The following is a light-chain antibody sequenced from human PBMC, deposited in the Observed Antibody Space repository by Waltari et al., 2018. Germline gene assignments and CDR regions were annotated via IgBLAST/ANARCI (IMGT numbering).Light chain of an antibody. CDR3: QQRRNWPLT. V-gene: IGKV3-11*01. CDR2: DAS. J-gene: IGKJ4*01. Sequence: EIVLTQSPDILSFSPGERATLSCRASQSVGPYLASFQQRPGQSPRLLIYDASYRATGIPARFSGSGSETDFTLTISSLQPEDFAVYYCQQRRNWPLTFGGGTRVQI. CDR1: QSVGPY.